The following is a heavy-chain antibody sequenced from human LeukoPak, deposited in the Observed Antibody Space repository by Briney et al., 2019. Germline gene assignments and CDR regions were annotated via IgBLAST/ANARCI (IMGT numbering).Heavy chain of an antibody. D-gene: IGHD1-20*01. J-gene: IGHJ6*02. CDR2: VYTSGST. CDR1: GGSISSGSYY. V-gene: IGHV4-61*02. CDR3: ARSASITGTRFYYYYGMDV. Sequence: PSETLSLTCTVSGGSISSGSYYWSWIRQPAGKGLDWIVRVYTSGSTNYNPSLKSRVTISVDTSKNQFSLKLSCVTGADTAVYYCARSASITGTRFYYYYGMDVWGQGTTVTVSS.